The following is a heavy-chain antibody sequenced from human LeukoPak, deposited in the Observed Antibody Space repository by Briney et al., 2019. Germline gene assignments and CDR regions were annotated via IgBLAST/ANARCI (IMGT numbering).Heavy chain of an antibody. Sequence: GGSLQISCKGSGYSFTSYWIGWVRQLPGKGLEWMGIIFPGDSGTRYSPSFQGQVTISAEKSISTAFLQWSSLKASAAAVNYCARERVIYYYGSGTEMRCFDPWGQGTLVTVSS. CDR2: IFPGDSGT. CDR1: GYSFTSYW. CDR3: ARERVIYYYGSGTEMRCFDP. D-gene: IGHD3-10*01. J-gene: IGHJ5*02. V-gene: IGHV5-51*01.